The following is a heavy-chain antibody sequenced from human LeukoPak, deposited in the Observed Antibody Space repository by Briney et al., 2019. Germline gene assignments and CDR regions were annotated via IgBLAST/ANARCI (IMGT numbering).Heavy chain of an antibody. D-gene: IGHD4/OR15-4a*01. CDR3: AKSTGATPTHTLDY. J-gene: IGHJ4*02. CDR1: GFNFMTYG. V-gene: IGHV3-30*18. CDR2: ISYDGSNK. Sequence: GGSLRLSCAASGFNFMTYGMHWVRQAPGKGLEWVAVISYDGSNKYYADSVKGRFTISRDNSKNTLYLQMNSLRAEDTAMYYCAKSTGATPTHTLDYWGQGTLVTVSS.